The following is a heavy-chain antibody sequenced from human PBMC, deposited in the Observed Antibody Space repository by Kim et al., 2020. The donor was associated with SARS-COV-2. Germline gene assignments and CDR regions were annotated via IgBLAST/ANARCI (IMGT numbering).Heavy chain of an antibody. J-gene: IGHJ4*02. CDR2: ISGSGGST. CDR1: GFTFSSYA. Sequence: GGSLRLFCAASGFTFSSYAMSWVRQAPGKGLEWVSAISGSGGSTYYADSVKGRFTISRDNSKNTLYLQMNSLRAEDTAVYYCARDIVVVVAADPLDYWGQGTLVTVSS. V-gene: IGHV3-23*01. D-gene: IGHD2-15*01. CDR3: ARDIVVVVAADPLDY.